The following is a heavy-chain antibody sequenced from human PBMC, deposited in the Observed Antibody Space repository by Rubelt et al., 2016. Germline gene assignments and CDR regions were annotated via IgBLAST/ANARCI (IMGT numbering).Heavy chain of an antibody. CDR2: IAPSDSYT. D-gene: IGHD1-1*01. Sequence: EVQLVQSGAEVKKPGESLRISCKGSGYSFTSYWISWVRQMPGTGLEWMGRIAPSDSYTNYSPSFPGNGPISADKSISTAYLQWSSLKASDTAMYYCARLERFFGPFDPWGQGSLVTVSS. V-gene: IGHV5-10-1*03. J-gene: IGHJ5*02. CDR1: GYSFTSYW. CDR3: ARLERFFGPFDP.